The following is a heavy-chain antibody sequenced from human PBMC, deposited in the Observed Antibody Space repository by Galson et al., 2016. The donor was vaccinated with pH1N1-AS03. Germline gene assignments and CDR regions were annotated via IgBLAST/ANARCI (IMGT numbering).Heavy chain of an antibody. J-gene: IGHJ6*02. V-gene: IGHV1-2*04. Sequence: SVKVSCKASEYIFTGLYVHWVRQAPGQGLEWMGWINTDSGVTNYAQKFEAWVTMTRDTSVSTAYMELYGLKSDDTAVYYCARDPRGPCTSATCATSYYFGMDVWGQGTTVIVSS. CDR3: ARDPRGPCTSATCATSYYFGMDV. CDR2: INTDSGVT. D-gene: IGHD2-2*01. CDR1: EYIFTGLY.